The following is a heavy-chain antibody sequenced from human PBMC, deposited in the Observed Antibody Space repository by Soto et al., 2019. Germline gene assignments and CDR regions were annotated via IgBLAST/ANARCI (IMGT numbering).Heavy chain of an antibody. CDR2: IKFDGSEK. J-gene: IGHJ4*02. Sequence: GWSLRLSCEASGFTFSDYWISWVRQAPGKGPEWVANIKFDGSEKQYVDSVRGRFAISRDNSRNSLFLQMNSLRAGDTAVYYCVKDGGYCSSSTCYSPRNHYFDSWGQGTLVTGSS. CDR3: VKDGGYCSSSTCYSPRNHYFDS. CDR1: GFTFSDYW. D-gene: IGHD2-2*01. V-gene: IGHV3-7*03.